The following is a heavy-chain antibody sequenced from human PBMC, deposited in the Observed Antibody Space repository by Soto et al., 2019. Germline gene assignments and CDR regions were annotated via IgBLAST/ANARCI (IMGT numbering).Heavy chain of an antibody. D-gene: IGHD5-12*01. CDR3: ARSPRIVPTSLYYYYMDV. J-gene: IGHJ6*03. CDR1: GGSISSYY. CDR2: MYYSGSA. V-gene: IGHV4-59*08. Sequence: SETLSLTCTVSGGSISSYYWSWIRQPPGKGLEWIGYMYYSGSANYNPSLESRVTISVDTSKNQFSLKLNSVTAADTAVYYCARSPRIVPTSLYYYYMDVWGKGTTVTVSS.